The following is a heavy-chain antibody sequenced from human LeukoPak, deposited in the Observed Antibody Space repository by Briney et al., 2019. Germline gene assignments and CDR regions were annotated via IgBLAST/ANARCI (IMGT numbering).Heavy chain of an antibody. Sequence: GGSLRLSCAASGFTFSSYAMSWVRQAPGKGLEWVPAISGSGGSTYYADSVKGRFTISRDNSKNTLYLQMNSLRAEDTAVYYCAKDYYYDSSGYSLWGQGTLVTVSS. V-gene: IGHV3-23*01. CDR1: GFTFSSYA. CDR3: AKDYYYDSSGYSL. J-gene: IGHJ4*02. CDR2: ISGSGGST. D-gene: IGHD3-22*01.